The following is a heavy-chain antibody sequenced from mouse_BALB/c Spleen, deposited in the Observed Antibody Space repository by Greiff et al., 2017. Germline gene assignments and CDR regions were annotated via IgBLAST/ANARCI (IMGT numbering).Heavy chain of an antibody. V-gene: IGHV3-2*02. CDR3: ASPLRYYAMDY. CDR2: ISYSGST. J-gene: IGHJ4*01. Sequence: EVQLQESGPGLVKPSQSLSLTCTVTGYSITSDYAWNWIRQFPGNKLEWMGYISYSGSTSYNPSLKSRISITRDTSKNQFFLQLNSVTTEDTATYYCASPLRYYAMDYWGQGTSVTVSS. D-gene: IGHD1-1*01. CDR1: GYSITSDYA.